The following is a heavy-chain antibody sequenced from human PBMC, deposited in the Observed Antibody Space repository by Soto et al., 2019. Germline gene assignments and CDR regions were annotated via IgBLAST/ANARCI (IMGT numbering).Heavy chain of an antibody. CDR3: ARGGRPLIAARRGRGLFDY. CDR1: GGSFSGYY. CDR2: INHSGST. J-gene: IGHJ4*02. Sequence: KPSETLSLTCAVYGGSFSGYYWSWIRQPPGKGLEWIGEINHSGSTNYNPSLKSRVTISVDTSKNQFSLKLSSVTAADTAVYYCARGGRPLIAARRGRGLFDYWGQGTLVTVSS. D-gene: IGHD6-6*01. V-gene: IGHV4-34*01.